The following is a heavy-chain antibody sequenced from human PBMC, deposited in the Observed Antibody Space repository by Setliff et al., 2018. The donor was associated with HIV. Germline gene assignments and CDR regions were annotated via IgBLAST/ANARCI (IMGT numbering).Heavy chain of an antibody. D-gene: IGHD3-22*01. CDR3: ASYYYDSSGYYLPFDY. J-gene: IGHJ4*02. CDR2: INKDGSDK. V-gene: IGHV3-7*01. Sequence: PGGSLRLSCAASGFTFSNYSMNWVRQAPGKGLEWVANINKDGSDKYYVDSVKDRFTISRDNAKNSLYLQINSLRAEDTAVYYCASYYYDSSGYYLPFDYWGQGTLVTVSS. CDR1: GFTFSNYS.